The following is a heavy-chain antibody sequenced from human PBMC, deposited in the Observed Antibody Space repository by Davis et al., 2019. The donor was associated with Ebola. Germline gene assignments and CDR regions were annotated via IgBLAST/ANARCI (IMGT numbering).Heavy chain of an antibody. CDR3: VSGVEMPTISHSFFDY. J-gene: IGHJ4*02. CDR2: ISSYSDYI. CDR1: GFPFTTYT. Sequence: GESLKISCAASGFPFTTYTLNWVRQAPGKGLECVSSISSYSDYIYYADSVKGRFTASRDNAKNSLYLQMSSLRAEDTAVYYCVSGVEMPTISHSFFDYWGQGTLVTVSS. V-gene: IGHV3-21*01. D-gene: IGHD5-24*01.